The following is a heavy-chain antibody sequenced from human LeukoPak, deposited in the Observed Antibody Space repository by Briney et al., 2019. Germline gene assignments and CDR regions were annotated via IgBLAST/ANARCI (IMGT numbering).Heavy chain of an antibody. D-gene: IGHD3-16*01. CDR3: ARVRWGGLYYFDY. V-gene: IGHV3-23*01. CDR1: GFTFSSYA. CDR2: VSGLGGSI. J-gene: IGHJ4*02. Sequence: PGGSLRLSCAASGFTFSSYALSWVRQAPGKGLEWVSSVSGLGGSIYYADSVKGRFTISRDNAKNTLYLQMNSLRAEDTAVYYCARVRWGGLYYFDYWGQGTLVTVSS.